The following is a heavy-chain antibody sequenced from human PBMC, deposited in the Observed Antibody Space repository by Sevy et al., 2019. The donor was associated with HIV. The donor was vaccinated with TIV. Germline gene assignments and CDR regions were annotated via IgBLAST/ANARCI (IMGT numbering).Heavy chain of an antibody. CDR2: ISYDGINK. J-gene: IGHJ6*02. D-gene: IGHD2-21*01. Sequence: GESLKISCEVSGLSVTNNGMHWVRQAPGKGLEWVAVISYDGINKYYGDSVKGRFIISRDRSKNTLYLQMNILRIEDTAVYYCAKDFTCFYGMDVWGQGTTVTVSS. V-gene: IGHV3-30*18. CDR1: GLSVTNNG. CDR3: AKDFTCFYGMDV.